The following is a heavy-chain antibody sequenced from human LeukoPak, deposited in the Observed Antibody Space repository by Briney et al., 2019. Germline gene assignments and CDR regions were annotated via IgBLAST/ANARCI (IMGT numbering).Heavy chain of an antibody. J-gene: IGHJ4*02. CDR1: GFTFSSYE. CDR2: ISSSGSTI. D-gene: IGHD3-10*01. CDR3: AREQWFGERISG. Sequence: PGGSLRLSCAASGFTFSSYEMNWVRQAPGKGLEGVSYISSSGSTIYYADSVKGRFTISRDNAKNSLYLQMNSLRAEDTAVYYCAREQWFGERISGWGQGTLVTVSS. V-gene: IGHV3-48*03.